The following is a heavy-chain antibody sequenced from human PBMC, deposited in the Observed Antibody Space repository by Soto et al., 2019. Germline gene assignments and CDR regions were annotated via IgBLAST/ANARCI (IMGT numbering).Heavy chain of an antibody. CDR3: ARDPGSGWPPFDY. CDR2: ISYDGGNK. Sequence: QVQLVESGGGVVQPGRSLRLSCAASGFTFNSYAMHWVRQAPGKGLEWVAVISYDGGNKYYADSVKGRFTISRDNSKHTLYLQMNSLRAEDTAVYYCARDPGSGWPPFDYWGQGTLVTVSS. CDR1: GFTFNSYA. D-gene: IGHD6-19*01. V-gene: IGHV3-30-3*01. J-gene: IGHJ4*02.